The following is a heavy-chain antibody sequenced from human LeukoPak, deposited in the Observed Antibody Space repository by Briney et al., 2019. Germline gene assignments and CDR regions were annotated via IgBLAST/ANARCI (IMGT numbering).Heavy chain of an antibody. D-gene: IGHD2-15*01. CDR1: GFTFSSYG. CDR3: AKLGIVVVVAATTWFDP. J-gene: IGHJ5*02. Sequence: PGGSLRLSCAASGFTFSSYGMHWVRQAPGKGLEWVSAISGSGGSTYYADSVKGRFTISRDNSKNTLYLQMNSLRAEDTAVYYCAKLGIVVVVAATTWFDPWGQGTLVTVSS. CDR2: ISGSGGST. V-gene: IGHV3-23*01.